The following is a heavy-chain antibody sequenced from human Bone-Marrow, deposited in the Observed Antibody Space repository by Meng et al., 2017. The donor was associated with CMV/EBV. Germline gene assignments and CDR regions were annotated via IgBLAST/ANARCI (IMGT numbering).Heavy chain of an antibody. CDR1: GFTFSSYW. D-gene: IGHD1-20*01. J-gene: IGHJ4*02. Sequence: GGSLRLSCAASGFTFSSYWMSWVRQAPGKGLEWVSAINWNGDTTGYADSVKGRFTISRDDSKSIVYLQMNSLKTEDTAVYYCTRGSYNWNDESGEYFDYWVQGTLVTVSS. CDR2: INWNGDTT. CDR3: TRGSYNWNDESGEYFDY. V-gene: IGHV3-20*04.